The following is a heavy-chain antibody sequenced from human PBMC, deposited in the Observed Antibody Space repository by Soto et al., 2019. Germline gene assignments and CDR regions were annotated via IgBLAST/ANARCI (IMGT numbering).Heavy chain of an antibody. D-gene: IGHD5-18*01. J-gene: IGHJ6*01. CDR1: GFSVTDAW. CDR3: TIPTPDTPMVTSYYYFAMDV. V-gene: IGHV3-15*07. Sequence: DVQLLESGGGLVEPGGSLRLSCAVSGFSVTDAWMNWVRQVPGKGLAWVGRIKSKFDGGSTDYAAPVKGRFTISKGHSNNTLYVHRNSLKAEDAAVYYATIPTPDTPMVTSYYYFAMDVWGPGTRVSVSS. CDR2: IKSKFDGGST.